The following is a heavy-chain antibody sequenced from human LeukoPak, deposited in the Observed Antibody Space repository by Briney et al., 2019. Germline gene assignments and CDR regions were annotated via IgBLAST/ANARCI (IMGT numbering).Heavy chain of an antibody. CDR1: GFTFSSYS. CDR2: ISSSSSYI. J-gene: IGHJ4*02. V-gene: IGHV3-21*01. Sequence: PGGSLRLSCAASGFTFSSYSMNWVRQAPGKGLEWVSSISSSSSYIYYADSVKGRSTISRDNAKNSLYLQMNSLRAEDTAVYYCARGDYDILTGYYMTDFDYWGQGTLVTVSS. D-gene: IGHD3-9*01. CDR3: ARGDYDILTGYYMTDFDY.